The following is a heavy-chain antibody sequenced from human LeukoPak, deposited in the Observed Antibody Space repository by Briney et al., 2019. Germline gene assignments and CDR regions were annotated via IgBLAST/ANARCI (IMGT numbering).Heavy chain of an antibody. D-gene: IGHD5-12*01. CDR3: ARVVGYSALSIDH. J-gene: IGHJ4*02. CDR2: IYYSGST. V-gene: IGHV4-30-4*02. CDR1: GGSLSSGDNY. Sequence: SETLSLTCTVSGGSLSSGDNYWSWIRQSPGKGLEWIGYIYYSGSTYYNPSLKSQVTISVDTSKNQFSLKLNSVTAPDTAVYYCARVVGYSALSIDHWGQGTLVTVSS.